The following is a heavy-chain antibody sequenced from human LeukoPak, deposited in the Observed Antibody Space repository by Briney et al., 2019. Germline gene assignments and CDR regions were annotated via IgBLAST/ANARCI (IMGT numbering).Heavy chain of an antibody. J-gene: IGHJ4*02. CDR1: GYTFTSYP. V-gene: IGHV1-3*04. CDR3: ARSEYYYGSGSYGYFDY. CDR2: INTGNGNT. Sequence: ASVKVSCKASGYTFTSYPMHWVRQAPGQSLEWMGWINTGNGNTKYSQNFQDRVTITRDTSASRVSMELSSLRSEDTAVYFCARSEYYYGSGSYGYFDYWGQGTLVTVSS. D-gene: IGHD3-10*01.